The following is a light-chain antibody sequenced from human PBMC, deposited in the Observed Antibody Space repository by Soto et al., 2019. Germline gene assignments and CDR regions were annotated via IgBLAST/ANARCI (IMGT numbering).Light chain of an antibody. Sequence: DGVSTKTPLSLSFTPGQRGSISCTSSQILLHSDVKTYLYCYLQKPGQPPQLLIYEVSNRFSGVQDRFSGRGSGRDFTLEISRVEAEDVGVYYVMQSRQLPRTVGQGTKV. CDR1: QILLHSDVKTY. CDR2: EVS. CDR3: MQSRQLPRT. V-gene: IGKV2D-29*01. J-gene: IGKJ1*01.